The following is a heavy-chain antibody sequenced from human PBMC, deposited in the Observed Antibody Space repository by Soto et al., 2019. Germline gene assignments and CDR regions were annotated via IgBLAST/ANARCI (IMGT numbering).Heavy chain of an antibody. CDR3: ASESRTYYYDSSGLGV. V-gene: IGHV3-30*03. CDR1: GFTFSRYG. D-gene: IGHD3-22*01. J-gene: IGHJ6*02. Sequence: GGSLRLSCAASGFTFSRYGIHWVRQGPGKGLGWVTFISYGGSKRYFADSVKGRFTISRDNAKNTLYLQMNSLRAEDTAVYYCASESRTYYYDSSGLGVWGQGTTVTVSS. CDR2: ISYGGSKR.